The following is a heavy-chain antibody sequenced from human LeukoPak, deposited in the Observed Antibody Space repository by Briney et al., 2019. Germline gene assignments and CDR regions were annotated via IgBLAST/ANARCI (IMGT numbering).Heavy chain of an antibody. CDR3: ARDESSGWYWYYFDY. J-gene: IGHJ4*02. D-gene: IGHD6-19*01. CDR2: IKQDGSEK. V-gene: IGHV3-7*01. CDR1: GFTFSSYW. Sequence: QPGGSLRLSCAASGFTFSSYWMSWVRQAPGKGLEWVANIKQDGSEKYYVDSVKGRFTISRDNAKYSLYLQMNSLRAEDTAVYYCARDESSGWYWYYFDYWGQGTLVTVSS.